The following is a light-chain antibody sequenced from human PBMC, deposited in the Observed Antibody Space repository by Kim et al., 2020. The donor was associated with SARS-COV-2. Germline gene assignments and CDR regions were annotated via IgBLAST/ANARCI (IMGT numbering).Light chain of an antibody. CDR2: RNN. CDR1: SSNIGSNY. V-gene: IGLV1-47*01. Sequence: QRVTIACSGSSSNIGSNYVYWYQQLPGTAPKLLIYRNNQRPSGVPDRFSGSKSGTSASLAISGLRSEDEADYYCAAWDDSLSGRGVFGGGTQLTVL. J-gene: IGLJ3*02. CDR3: AAWDDSLSGRGV.